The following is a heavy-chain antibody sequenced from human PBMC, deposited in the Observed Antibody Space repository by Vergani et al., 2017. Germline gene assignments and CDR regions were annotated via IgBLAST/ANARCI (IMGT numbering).Heavy chain of an antibody. CDR3: ARVGATTTVVTPGGNYYYYGMDV. D-gene: IGHD4-23*01. J-gene: IGHJ6*02. CDR1: GGSVSSGSYY. Sequence: QVQLQELGPGLVKPSETLSLTRTVSGGSVSSGSYYWSWIRQPPGKGLEWIGYIYYSGSTHYNPSLKSRVPISVDTSKNQLCLKLSSVTAADTAVYYCARVGATTTVVTPGGNYYYYGMDVWGQGTTVTVYS. V-gene: IGHV4-61*01. CDR2: IYYSGST.